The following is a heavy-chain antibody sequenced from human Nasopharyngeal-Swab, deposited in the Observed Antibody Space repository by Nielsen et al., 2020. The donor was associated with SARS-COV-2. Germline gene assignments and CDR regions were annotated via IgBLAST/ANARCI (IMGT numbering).Heavy chain of an antibody. D-gene: IGHD5-18*01. J-gene: IGHJ4*02. Sequence: SETLSLTCTVSGGSISSYYWSWIRQPPGKGLEWIGEINHSGSTNYNPSLKSRVTISVDTSKNQFSLKLSSVTAADTAVYYCARGGRGYSYGYGVYWGQGTLVTVSS. CDR3: ARGGRGYSYGYGVY. CDR1: GGSISSYY. CDR2: INHSGST. V-gene: IGHV4-34*01.